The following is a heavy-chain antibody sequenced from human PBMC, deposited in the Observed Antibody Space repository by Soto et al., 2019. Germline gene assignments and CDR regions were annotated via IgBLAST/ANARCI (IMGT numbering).Heavy chain of an antibody. CDR3: ARRGRGSSTTHPGGYYYYMDV. J-gene: IGHJ6*03. CDR2: IYYSGST. CDR1: GGSVSSGSYY. Sequence: SETLSLTCTVSGGSVSSGSYYWSWIRQPPGKGLEWIGYIYYSGSTYYNPSLKSRVTISVDTSKNQFSLKLSSVTAADTAVYYCARRGRGSSTTHPGGYYYYMDVWGKGTTVTVS. V-gene: IGHV4-39*01. D-gene: IGHD2-2*01.